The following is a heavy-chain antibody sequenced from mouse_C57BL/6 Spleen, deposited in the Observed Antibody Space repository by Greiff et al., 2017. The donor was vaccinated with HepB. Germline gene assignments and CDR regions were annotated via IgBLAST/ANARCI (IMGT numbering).Heavy chain of an antibody. V-gene: IGHV1-80*01. CDR3: ARGDYYGMRAMDY. J-gene: IGHJ4*01. D-gene: IGHD1-1*01. CDR2: IYPGDGDT. Sequence: VQRVESGAELVKPGASVKISCKASGYAFSSYWMNWVKQRPGKGLEWIGQIYPGDGDTNYNGKFKGKATLTADKSSSTAYMQLSSLTSEDSAVYFCARGDYYGMRAMDYWGQGTSVTVSS. CDR1: GYAFSSYW.